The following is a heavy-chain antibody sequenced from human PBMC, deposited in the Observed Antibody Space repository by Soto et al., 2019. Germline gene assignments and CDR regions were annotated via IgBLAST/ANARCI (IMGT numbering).Heavy chain of an antibody. D-gene: IGHD3-10*01. Sequence: GASVRVSCKASGGTFSSYAISWVRQAPGQGLEWMGGIVPIFGTANYAQKFQGRVTITADESTSTAYMELSSLRSEDTAVYYCARDRITMVRGVMGTHYYYYGMDVWGQGTTVPVSS. CDR3: ARDRITMVRGVMGTHYYYYGMDV. CDR2: IVPIFGTA. CDR1: GGTFSSYA. V-gene: IGHV1-69*01. J-gene: IGHJ6*02.